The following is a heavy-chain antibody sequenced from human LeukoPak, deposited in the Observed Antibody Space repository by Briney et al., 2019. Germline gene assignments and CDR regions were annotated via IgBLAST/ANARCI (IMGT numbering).Heavy chain of an antibody. J-gene: IGHJ4*02. V-gene: IGHV4-59*01. Sequence: PSETLSLTCTVSGGSINSYYWSWIRQPPGKGLEWIGYIYYSGSTNYNPSLKSRVTISVDTSKNQFSLKLSSVTAADTAVYYCARDLGYSYGYEWGQGTLVTVSS. CDR1: GGSINSYY. D-gene: IGHD5-18*01. CDR2: IYYSGST. CDR3: ARDLGYSYGYE.